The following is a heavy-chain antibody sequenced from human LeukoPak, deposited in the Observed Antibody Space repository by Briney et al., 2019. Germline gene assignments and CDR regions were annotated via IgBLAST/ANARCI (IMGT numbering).Heavy chain of an antibody. V-gene: IGHV1-2*02. CDR2: INPNSGGT. CDR3: AIRRYSGYDY. J-gene: IGHJ4*02. D-gene: IGHD5-12*01. CDR1: AYPFTRYS. Sequence: ASVNVSCKASAYPFTRYSTHPVRQSPGQGLGWRGWINPNSGGTNYAQKFKGRVTMNRETSIRTAYLETSRLRSDDTAVDYCAIRRYSGYDYWGQGTLVTVSS.